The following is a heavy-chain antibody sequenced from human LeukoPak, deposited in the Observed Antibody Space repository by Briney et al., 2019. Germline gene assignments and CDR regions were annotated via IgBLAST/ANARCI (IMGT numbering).Heavy chain of an antibody. V-gene: IGHV1-2*06. D-gene: IGHD3-22*01. CDR1: GYTFTGYY. CDR3: GAYYYDSSGHGDY. J-gene: IGHJ4*02. CDR2: INPNSGGT. Sequence: ASVKVSCKASGYTFTGYYMHWVRQAPGQGLEWMGRINPNSGGTNYAQKFQGRVTMTRDTSISTAYMELSRLRSDDTAVYYCGAYYYDSSGHGDYWGQGTLVTVSP.